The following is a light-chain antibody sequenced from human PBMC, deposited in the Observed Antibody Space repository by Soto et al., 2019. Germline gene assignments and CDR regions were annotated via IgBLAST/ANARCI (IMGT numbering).Light chain of an antibody. CDR3: QQYNYLWT. Sequence: EMVMTQSPAILSVSPGEGATLSCRASQSVSSHLAWYQQKPGQAPRLLIYDASTRATGVPGRFSGSGSGTEFTLTISSLQSEDFAVYYCQQYNYLWTFGQGTKVEIK. V-gene: IGKV3-15*01. J-gene: IGKJ1*01. CDR2: DAS. CDR1: QSVSSH.